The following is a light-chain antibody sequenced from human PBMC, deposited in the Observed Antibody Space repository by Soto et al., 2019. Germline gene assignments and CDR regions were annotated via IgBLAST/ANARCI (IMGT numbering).Light chain of an antibody. CDR3: AAWDDSLNGLV. J-gene: IGLJ1*01. CDR2: NNN. CDR1: SSNIGSNT. Sequence: QSVLTQPPSASGTPGQRVTISCSGSSSNIGSNTVNWYQQLPGTAPKLLIYNNNQRPSGVPDRFSGSKSGTSASLAISGLQSEDEADYYCAAWDDSLNGLVFGTGTKWTVL. V-gene: IGLV1-44*01.